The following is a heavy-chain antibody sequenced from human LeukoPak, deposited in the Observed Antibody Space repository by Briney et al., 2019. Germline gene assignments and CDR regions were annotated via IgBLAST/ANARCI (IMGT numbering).Heavy chain of an antibody. Sequence: GESLKISCKGSGYTFTTYWIAWVRQMPGKGLERMGVIYPSDSDTRYFPSFQGQVTISADKSISTAYLQWSSLKASDTAMYYCARPVRDSTSYYPYFDYWGQGTLVTVSS. CDR2: IYPSDSDT. CDR1: GYTFTTYW. V-gene: IGHV5-51*01. J-gene: IGHJ4*02. CDR3: ARPVRDSTSYYPYFDY. D-gene: IGHD3-22*01.